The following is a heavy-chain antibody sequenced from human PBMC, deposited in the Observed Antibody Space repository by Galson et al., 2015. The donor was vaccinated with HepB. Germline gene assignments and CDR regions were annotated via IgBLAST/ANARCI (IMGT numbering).Heavy chain of an antibody. D-gene: IGHD3-10*01. CDR2: ISHDEKNK. V-gene: IGHV3-30*18. CDR1: GFTFINYA. J-gene: IGHJ4*02. Sequence: SLRPSCAASGFTFINYAMHWVRQAPGKGLEWVAVISHDEKNKFYADSVKGRFTISRDDSRNTVYLQLNSLRPEDTAVYYCAKGCRSGTYYNAFDYWGQGTLVTVSS. CDR3: AKGCRSGTYYNAFDY.